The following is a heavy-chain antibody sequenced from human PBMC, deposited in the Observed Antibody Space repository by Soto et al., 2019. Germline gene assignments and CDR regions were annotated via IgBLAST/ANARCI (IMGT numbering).Heavy chain of an antibody. CDR2: INHSGST. V-gene: IGHV4-34*01. D-gene: IGHD3-3*01. CDR1: GGSFSGYY. CDR3: ARVGPVTSVHFDY. Sequence: QVQLQQWGAGLLKPSETLSLTCAVYGGSFSGYYWSWIRQPPGKGLEWIGEINHSGSTNYNPSLKSRVTISVDPSKNQFSLKLSSVTAADTAVYYCARVGPVTSVHFDYWGQGTLVTVSS. J-gene: IGHJ4*02.